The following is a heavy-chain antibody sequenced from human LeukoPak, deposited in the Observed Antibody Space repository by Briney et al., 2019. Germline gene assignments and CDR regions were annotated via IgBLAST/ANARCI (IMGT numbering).Heavy chain of an antibody. Sequence: ASVKVSCKASGYTFTSYDINWVRQATGQGLEWMGWMNPNSGNTGYAQKFQGRVTMTRNTSISTAYMELSSLRSEDTAVYYCARGDSNYAPFGYWGQGTLVTVSS. CDR2: MNPNSGNT. D-gene: IGHD4-11*01. CDR1: GYTFTSYD. J-gene: IGHJ4*02. V-gene: IGHV1-8*01. CDR3: ARGDSNYAPFGY.